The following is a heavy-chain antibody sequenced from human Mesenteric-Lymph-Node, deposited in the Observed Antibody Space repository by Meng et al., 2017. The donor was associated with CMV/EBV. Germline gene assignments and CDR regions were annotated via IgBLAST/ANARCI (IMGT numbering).Heavy chain of an antibody. CDR3: ARGIWDSATFYYYYGMDV. J-gene: IGHJ6*02. V-gene: IGHV3-53*01. D-gene: IGHD2-15*01. CDR1: GFIVSNNY. CDR2: IYSGGST. Sequence: GGSLRLSCAASGFIVSNNYMSWVRQSPGKGLEWVSVIYSGGSTEYADSVRGRFTVSRDNSKNTLYLQMNSLRAEDTAVYYCARGIWDSATFYYYYGMDVWGQGTTVTVSS.